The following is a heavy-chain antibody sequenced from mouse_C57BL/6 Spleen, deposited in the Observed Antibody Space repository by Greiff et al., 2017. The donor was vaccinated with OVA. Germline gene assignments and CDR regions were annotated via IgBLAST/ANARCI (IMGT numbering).Heavy chain of an antibody. CDR2: IDPYCGGT. J-gene: IGHJ2*01. CDR3: ASYGYDEEYYFDY. V-gene: IGHV1-72*01. Sequence: QQWPGRGLERIGWIDPYCGGTKYNEKFKSKATLTVDKPSSTAYMELSSLTSEDSAVYYCASYGYDEEYYFDYWGQGTTLTVSS. D-gene: IGHD2-2*01.